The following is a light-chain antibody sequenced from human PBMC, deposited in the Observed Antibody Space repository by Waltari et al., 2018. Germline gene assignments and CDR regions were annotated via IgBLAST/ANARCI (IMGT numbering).Light chain of an antibody. J-gene: IGLJ2*01. V-gene: IGLV2-14*03. CDR3: SAYRVTSAVAL. CDR2: DVR. Sequence: QSALTQPASVSGSPGQSITISCTGTSDDIGNYNFVTWYQQYPGKVPKLIIFDVRHRPSGVSDRFSASKSGNVASLTISGLQAEDEADYYCSAYRVTSAVALFGGGTRLSVL. CDR1: SDDIGNYNF.